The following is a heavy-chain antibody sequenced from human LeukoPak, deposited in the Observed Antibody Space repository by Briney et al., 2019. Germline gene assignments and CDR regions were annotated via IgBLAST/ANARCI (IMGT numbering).Heavy chain of an antibody. Sequence: GASVTVSCKASEYTFTSYDINWVRQATGQGLEWMGWMNPNSGNTGYAQKFQGRATMTRVTSISTAYMELNNLTSEDTAVYYCARGSWGEIAGRKSFEFWGQGSLVTVSS. V-gene: IGHV1-8*01. CDR2: MNPNSGNT. CDR3: ARGSWGEIAGRKSFEF. J-gene: IGHJ4*02. D-gene: IGHD6-6*01. CDR1: EYTFTSYD.